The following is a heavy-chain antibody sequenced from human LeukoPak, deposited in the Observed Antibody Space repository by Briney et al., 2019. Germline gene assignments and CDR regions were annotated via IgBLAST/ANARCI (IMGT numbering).Heavy chain of an antibody. CDR1: GFTFSSYW. J-gene: IGHJ3*02. CDR2: INSDGSST. Sequence: GGSLRLSCAASGFTFSSYWMHWVRQAPGKGLVWVSRINSDGSSTSYADSVKGRFTISRDNAKNTLYLQMNSLRAEDTAVYYCAREETYYYDSSGYFGSNAFDIWGQGTVVTVSS. CDR3: AREETYYYDSSGYFGSNAFDI. D-gene: IGHD3-22*01. V-gene: IGHV3-74*01.